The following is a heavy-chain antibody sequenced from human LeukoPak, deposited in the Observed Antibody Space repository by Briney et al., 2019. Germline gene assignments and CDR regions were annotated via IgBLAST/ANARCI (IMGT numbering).Heavy chain of an antibody. CDR3: AKDSIAVASGGVFDY. Sequence: GGSLRLSCAASGFTFSSYGMHWVRQAPGKGLEWVAFIRYDGSNKYYADSVKGRFTISRDNSKNTLYLQMNSLRAEDTAVYYCAKDSIAVASGGVFDYWGQGTLVTVSS. D-gene: IGHD6-19*01. J-gene: IGHJ4*02. CDR2: IRYDGSNK. V-gene: IGHV3-30*02. CDR1: GFTFSSYG.